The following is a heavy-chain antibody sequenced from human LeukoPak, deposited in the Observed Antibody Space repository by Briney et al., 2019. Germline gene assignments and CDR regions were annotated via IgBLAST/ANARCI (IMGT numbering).Heavy chain of an antibody. CDR3: ARGPSDDYGDYNTFDI. CDR1: GGTFRSYA. CDR2: IIPIFRTT. Sequence: SVKVSCKASGGTFRSYAISWVRQAPGHGLEWMGGIIPIFRTTNYAQMFQDRVTITADESTNTAYMELSSLRSEDTAVYYCARGPSDDYGDYNTFDIWGQGTMVTVSS. D-gene: IGHD4-17*01. V-gene: IGHV1-69*01. J-gene: IGHJ3*02.